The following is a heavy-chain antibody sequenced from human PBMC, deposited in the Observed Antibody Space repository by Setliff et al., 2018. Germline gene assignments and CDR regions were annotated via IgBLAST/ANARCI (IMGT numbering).Heavy chain of an antibody. CDR2: TKEDGSEK. J-gene: IGHJ5*02. CDR3: ARDVFDFRTGQAGP. D-gene: IGHD3-3*01. V-gene: IGHV3-7*01. CDR1: EFTFNKYW. Sequence: GGSLRLSCAASEFTFNKYWMTWVRQAPGKGLEWVANTKEDGSEKYYVDAVKGRFTISRDNAKNSLYLQMNSLRVEDTAVYYCARDVFDFRTGQAGPWGQGTLVTVSS.